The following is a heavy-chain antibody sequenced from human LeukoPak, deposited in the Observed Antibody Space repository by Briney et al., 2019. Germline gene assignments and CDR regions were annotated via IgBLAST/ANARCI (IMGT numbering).Heavy chain of an antibody. Sequence: GASVKVSCKASGYTFTGYYMHWVRQAPGQGLEWMGWINPNSGGTNYAQKFQGRVTMTRDTSISTAYMELSRLRSDDTAVYYCAKASGLSSGYYNYWGQGTLVTVSS. CDR1: GYTFTGYY. CDR3: AKASGLSSGYYNY. V-gene: IGHV1-2*02. CDR2: INPNSGGT. D-gene: IGHD3-22*01. J-gene: IGHJ4*02.